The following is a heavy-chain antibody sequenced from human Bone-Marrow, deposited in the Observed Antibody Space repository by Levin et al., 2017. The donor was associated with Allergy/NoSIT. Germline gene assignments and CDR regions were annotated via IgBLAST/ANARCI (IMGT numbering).Heavy chain of an antibody. CDR3: ASLRDHLY. Sequence: SVKVSCKTAGGTFRTYAINWVRQAPGQGLEWTGGINPLLNTVKYTEKFPGRVTITADESTSTVYLELSSLRVEDTAVYYCASLRDHLYWGQGTLVTVPP. D-gene: IGHD1-14*01. CDR1: GGTFRTYA. V-gene: IGHV1-69*13. J-gene: IGHJ4*02. CDR2: INPLLNTV.